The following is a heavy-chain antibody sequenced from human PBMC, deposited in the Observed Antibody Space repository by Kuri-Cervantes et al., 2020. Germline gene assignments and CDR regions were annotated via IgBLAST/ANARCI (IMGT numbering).Heavy chain of an antibody. CDR1: GFTVSSNY. CDR3: ARDWLRVLVVVPAAMDY. Sequence: GESLKISCAASGFTVSSNYMSWVRQAPGKGLEWVSVIYSGGSTYYADSVKGGFTISRDNSKNTLYLQMNSLRAEDTAVYYCARDWLRVLVVVPAAMDYWGQGTLVTVSS. D-gene: IGHD2-2*01. CDR2: IYSGGST. J-gene: IGHJ4*02. V-gene: IGHV3-66*01.